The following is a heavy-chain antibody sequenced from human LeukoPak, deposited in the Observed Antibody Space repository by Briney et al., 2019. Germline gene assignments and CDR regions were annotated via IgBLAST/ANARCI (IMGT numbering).Heavy chain of an antibody. CDR3: AKDMGELSLYPPDY. CDR1: GFTFSSYA. V-gene: IGHV3-23*01. Sequence: GGSLRLSCAASGFTFSSYAMSWVRQAPGKGLEWVSVISGSGVSTYYADSLKGRFTISRANSKNTLYLQMNSLRAEDTAVYYCAKDMGELSLYPPDYWGQGTLVTVSS. J-gene: IGHJ4*02. CDR2: ISGSGVST. D-gene: IGHD3-16*02.